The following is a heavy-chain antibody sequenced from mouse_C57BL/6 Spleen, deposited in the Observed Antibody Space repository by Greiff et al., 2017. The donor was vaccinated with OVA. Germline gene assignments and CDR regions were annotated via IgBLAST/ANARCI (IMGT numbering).Heavy chain of an antibody. D-gene: IGHD1-2*01. J-gene: IGHJ2*01. Sequence: QVQLKQSGPELVKPGASVTISCKASGYAFSSSWMNWVQQRPGKGLEWIGRFYPGGGDTNYNGKFKGKATLTADKSSSTAYMQLSSLTSEDSAVSFCARYRGVTARYFDYWGQGTTLTVSS. CDR3: ARYRGVTARYFDY. V-gene: IGHV1-82*01. CDR1: GYAFSSSW. CDR2: FYPGGGDT.